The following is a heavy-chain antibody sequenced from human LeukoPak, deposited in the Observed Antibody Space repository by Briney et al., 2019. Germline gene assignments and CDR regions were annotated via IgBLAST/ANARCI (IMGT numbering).Heavy chain of an antibody. V-gene: IGHV1-2*02. Sequence: ASVKVSCKASGYTFTGYYMHWVRQAPGQGLEWMGWINPNSGGTNYAQKFQGRVTMTRDTSISTAYMELSRLRSDDTAVYYCATPGRRGYSGYDWEVGNYWGQGTLVTVSS. CDR2: INPNSGGT. CDR1: GYTFTGYY. CDR3: ATPGRRGYSGYDWEVGNY. J-gene: IGHJ4*02. D-gene: IGHD5-12*01.